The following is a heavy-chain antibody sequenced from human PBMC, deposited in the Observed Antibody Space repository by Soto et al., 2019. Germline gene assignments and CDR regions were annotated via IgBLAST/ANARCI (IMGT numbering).Heavy chain of an antibody. CDR3: ARHISYSGYYYYFDY. D-gene: IGHD5-12*01. V-gene: IGHV4-59*01. J-gene: IGHJ4*02. CDR2: IYYSVST. Sequence: SXGILSLTFTVSGGSISSYYWSWIGQPPGKGLEWIGYIYYSVSTNYNPSLNSRVTISVDTSKNQFSLKLSSVTAADTAVYYCARHISYSGYYYYFDYWGQGTLVTVSS. CDR1: GGSISSYY.